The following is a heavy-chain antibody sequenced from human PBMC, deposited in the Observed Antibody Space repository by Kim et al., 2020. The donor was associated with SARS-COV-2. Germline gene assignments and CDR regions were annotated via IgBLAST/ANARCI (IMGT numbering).Heavy chain of an antibody. Sequence: SETLSLTCAVYGGSFSGYYWSWIRQPPGKGLEWIGEINHSGSTNYNPSLKSRVTISVDTSKNQFSLKLSSVTAADTAVYYCARGLSGPRELASPAFDIWGQGTMVTVSS. V-gene: IGHV4-34*01. CDR1: GGSFSGYY. D-gene: IGHD1-26*01. CDR3: ARGLSGPRELASPAFDI. CDR2: INHSGST. J-gene: IGHJ3*02.